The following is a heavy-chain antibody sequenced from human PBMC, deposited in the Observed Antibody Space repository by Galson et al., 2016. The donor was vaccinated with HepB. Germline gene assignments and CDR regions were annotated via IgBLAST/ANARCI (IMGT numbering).Heavy chain of an antibody. D-gene: IGHD3-9*01. CDR2: INSDGSST. J-gene: IGHJ4*02. CDR3: ASPSSFYDISPFDF. CDR1: GSTFSNYW. Sequence: SLRLSCAASGSTFSNYWMHWVRQVPGKGLVWASRINSDGSSTSYADSVKGRFTISRDNAKNTLYLQMNGLRAEDTAVYYCASPSSFYDISPFDFWGRGTLVTVSS. V-gene: IGHV3-74*01.